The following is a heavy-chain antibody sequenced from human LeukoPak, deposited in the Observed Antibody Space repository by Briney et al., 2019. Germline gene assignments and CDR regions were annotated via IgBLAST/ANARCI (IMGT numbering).Heavy chain of an antibody. CDR1: GYTFTSYG. V-gene: IGHV1-18*04. Sequence: ASVKVSCKASGYTFTSYGISWVRQAPGQGLEWMAWISAYSGNTNYAQKLQGRVTMATDTSTSTAYMELRSLRSDDTAVYYCARSPSGSYWDYWGQGTLVTVSS. D-gene: IGHD3-10*01. CDR2: ISAYSGNT. CDR3: ARSPSGSYWDY. J-gene: IGHJ4*02.